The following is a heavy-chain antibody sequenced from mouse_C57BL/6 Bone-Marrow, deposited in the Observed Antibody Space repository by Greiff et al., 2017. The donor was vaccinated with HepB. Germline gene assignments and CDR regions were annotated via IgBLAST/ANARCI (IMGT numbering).Heavy chain of an antibody. CDR1: GYTFTSYW. Sequence: QVQLQQPGAELVKPGASVKLSCKASGYTFTSYWMHWVKQRPGQGLEWIGMIHPNSGSTNYNEKFKSKATLTVDKSSSTAYMQLSSLTSEDSAVYYCARPYYYGSSPAYWGQGTLVTVSA. V-gene: IGHV1-64*01. J-gene: IGHJ3*01. CDR2: IHPNSGST. D-gene: IGHD1-1*01. CDR3: ARPYYYGSSPAY.